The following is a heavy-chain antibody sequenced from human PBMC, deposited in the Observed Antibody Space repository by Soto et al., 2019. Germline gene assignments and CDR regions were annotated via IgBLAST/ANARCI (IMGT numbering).Heavy chain of an antibody. J-gene: IGHJ4*02. Sequence: GGYLRLSCAASGFTFSSYGMHWVRQAPGKGLEWVAVISYDGSNKYYADSVKGRFTISRDNSKNTLYLQMNSLRAEDTAVDYCAKEAPGAFDYWAQGCLVTVCS. D-gene: IGHD3-16*01. V-gene: IGHV3-30*18. CDR3: AKEAPGAFDY. CDR1: GFTFSSYG. CDR2: ISYDGSNK.